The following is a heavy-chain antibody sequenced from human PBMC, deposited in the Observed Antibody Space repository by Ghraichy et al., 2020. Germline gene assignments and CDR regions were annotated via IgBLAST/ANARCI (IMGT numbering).Heavy chain of an antibody. CDR2: ISAYNGNT. CDR1: GYTFTSYG. V-gene: IGHV1-18*01. CDR3: AITGTTRHFLT. D-gene: IGHD1-20*01. Sequence: ASVKVSCKASGYTFTSYGISWVRQAPGQGLEWMGWISAYNGNTNYAQKLQGRVTMTTDTSTSTAYMGLRSLRSADTAVNYCAITGTTRHFLTWGQGTLVTVSP. J-gene: IGHJ5*02.